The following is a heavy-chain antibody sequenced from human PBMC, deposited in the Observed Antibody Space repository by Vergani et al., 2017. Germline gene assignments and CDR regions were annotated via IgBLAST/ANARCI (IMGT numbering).Heavy chain of an antibody. CDR1: GFALNRHA. Sequence: QVQLVESGGGVVQPGTSLRLSCVVSGFALNRHAMYWVRQAPGKGLEGVGGISFDGTNEYYPDLVKGRFTISRDIAKNTLYLQMNGLRPDDTSVYFCAKTYAGSPIFDSWGQGTLVTVSS. CDR3: AKTYAGSPIFDS. D-gene: IGHD4-23*01. V-gene: IGHV3-30-3*01. CDR2: ISFDGTNE. J-gene: IGHJ4*02.